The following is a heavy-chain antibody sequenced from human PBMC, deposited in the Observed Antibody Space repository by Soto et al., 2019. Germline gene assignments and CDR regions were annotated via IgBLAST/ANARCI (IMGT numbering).Heavy chain of an antibody. V-gene: IGHV4-34*12. CDR1: GGSFSGYY. CDR3: ARPKTIGAAAGKGWFDP. CDR2: IFYTGST. Sequence: SETLSLTCAVYGGSFSGYYWSWIRQPPGKGLEWIGSIFYTGSTYYSPSLKGRLIISVDPSKNQFSLKLTSVTAADTAMYYCARPKTIGAAAGKGWFDPWGQGALVTVSS. D-gene: IGHD6-13*01. J-gene: IGHJ5*02.